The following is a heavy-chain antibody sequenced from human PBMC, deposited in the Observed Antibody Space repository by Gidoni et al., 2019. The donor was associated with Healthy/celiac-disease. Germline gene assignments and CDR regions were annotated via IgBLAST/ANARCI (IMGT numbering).Heavy chain of an antibody. V-gene: IGHV3-15*01. CDR2: MKSNTDGGTR. CDR1: GYTYRNAW. Sequence: EVQLVESGGGGVKSGGSRRLAWEASGYTYRNAWVSWVRQAPGQGLEWVGRMKSNTDGGTRYYAAPVKGRFTISRDDSNNTLYLQMNSLKTEDTAVYYCTTARAETLSFVFSLYFDLWGRGTLVTVSS. J-gene: IGHJ2*01. CDR3: TTARAETLSFVFSLYFDL. D-gene: IGHD6-6*01.